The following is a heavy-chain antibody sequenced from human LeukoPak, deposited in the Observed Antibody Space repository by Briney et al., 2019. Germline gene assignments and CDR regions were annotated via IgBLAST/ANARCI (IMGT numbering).Heavy chain of an antibody. CDR2: INPNSGGT. CDR1: GYTFTSYG. Sequence: ASVKVSCKASGYTFTSYGISWVRQAPGQGLEWMGWINPNSGGTNYAQKFQGRVTMTRDTSISTAYMELSRLRSDDTAVYYCARADRYGDYEYYYMDVWGKGTTVTISS. V-gene: IGHV1-2*02. CDR3: ARADRYGDYEYYYMDV. J-gene: IGHJ6*03. D-gene: IGHD4-17*01.